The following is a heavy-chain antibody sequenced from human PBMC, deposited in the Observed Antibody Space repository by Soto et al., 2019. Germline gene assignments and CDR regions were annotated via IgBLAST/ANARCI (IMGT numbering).Heavy chain of an antibody. CDR1: GVSFRGYD. Sequence: RACAGYGVSFRGYDWSGIRRRPVEGLVWIGEINHSGSTNYNPSLKSRVTISVDTSKNQFSLKLSSVTAADTAVYYCARQRWEPGVQPQKGNWFDRWGQGTLVTVS. CDR2: INHSGST. CDR3: ARQRWEPGVQPQKGNWFDR. V-gene: IGHV4-34*01. D-gene: IGHD1-26*01. J-gene: IGHJ5*02.